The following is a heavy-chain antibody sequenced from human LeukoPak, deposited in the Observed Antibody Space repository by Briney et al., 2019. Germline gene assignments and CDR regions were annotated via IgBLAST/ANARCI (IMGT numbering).Heavy chain of an antibody. CDR2: ISPGDSDT. D-gene: IGHD5-12*01. CDR1: GYSFTSYW. Sequence: GESLKISCKGSGYSFTSYWIGWVRQMPGKGLEWMGIISPGDSDTRYSPSFQGHVTISADKSISTAYLQWSSLKASDTAMYYCARPLYSGYAGGYGMDVWGQGTTVTVSS. J-gene: IGHJ6*02. V-gene: IGHV5-51*01. CDR3: ARPLYSGYAGGYGMDV.